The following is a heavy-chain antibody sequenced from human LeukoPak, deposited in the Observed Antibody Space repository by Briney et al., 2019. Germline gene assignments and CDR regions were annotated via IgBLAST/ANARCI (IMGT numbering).Heavy chain of an antibody. CDR2: IRSKAYGGTI. J-gene: IGHJ4*02. V-gene: IGHV3-49*04. CDR3: TRGAGYTYGSLY. Sequence: GGSLRLSCSGSGFTFGDYALSWVRQAPGKGLEWVGFIRSKAYGGTIAYAASVRGRFTISRDDSKSIAYLQMNSLKTEDTAVYYCTRGAGYTYGSLYWGQGTLVTVSS. D-gene: IGHD5-18*01. CDR1: GFTFGDYA.